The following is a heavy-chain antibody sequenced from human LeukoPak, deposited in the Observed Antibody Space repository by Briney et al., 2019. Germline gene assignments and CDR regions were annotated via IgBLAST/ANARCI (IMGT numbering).Heavy chain of an antibody. D-gene: IGHD3-22*01. CDR3: AREWAGGDSSAYPPLDY. Sequence: GGSLRLSCAASGFTFNDYYMNWIRQAPGKGLEWVSYISRSGTPRYYADSVKGRFTISRDNARNSLHLQMNSLRAEDTAVYYCAREWAGGDSSAYPPLDYWGQGTLVTVSS. J-gene: IGHJ4*02. CDR2: ISRSGTPR. V-gene: IGHV3-11*04. CDR1: GFTFNDYY.